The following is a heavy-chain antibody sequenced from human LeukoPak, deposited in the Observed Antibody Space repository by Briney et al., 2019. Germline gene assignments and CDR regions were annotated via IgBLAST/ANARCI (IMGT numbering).Heavy chain of an antibody. CDR2: INTNTGNP. CDR1: GYTFTSYA. D-gene: IGHD3-3*01. V-gene: IGHV7-4-1*02. J-gene: IGHJ4*02. CDR3: ARGRGVTYYDFWSGYSLFDY. Sequence: ASVKVSCKASGYTFTSYAMNWVRQAPGQGLEWMGWINTNTGNPTYAQGFTGRFVFSLDTSVSTAYLQISSLKAEDTAVYYCARGRGVTYYDFWSGYSLFDYWGQGTLVTVSS.